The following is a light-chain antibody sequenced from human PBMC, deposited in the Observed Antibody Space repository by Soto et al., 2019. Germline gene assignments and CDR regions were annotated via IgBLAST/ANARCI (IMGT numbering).Light chain of an antibody. CDR1: QSVRHY. CDR2: DAP. V-gene: IGKV3-11*01. CDR3: QQRSNWLIT. J-gene: IGKJ5*01. Sequence: EIVLTQSPATLSLSPGERATLSCRASQSVRHYLAWYQQKPGQAPRLLIYDAPNRATGIPARFSGSGSGTDFTLTISSLEPEDFAVYYCQQRSNWLITFGQGTRLEIK.